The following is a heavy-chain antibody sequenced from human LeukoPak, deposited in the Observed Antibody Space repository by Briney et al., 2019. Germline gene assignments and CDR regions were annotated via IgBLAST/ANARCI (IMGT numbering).Heavy chain of an antibody. CDR1: GGSISGSSYH. Sequence: SETLSLTCTVSGGSISGSSYHWGWIRQPPGKGLEWIGSINYSWHTYYNPSLESRVTISVDSSKNQFSLKVTSVTAADTALYYCAPTYSYTRGGYDYWGPGTLGTVSS. D-gene: IGHD5-18*01. J-gene: IGHJ4*02. CDR2: INYSWHT. CDR3: APTYSYTRGGYDY. V-gene: IGHV4-39*01.